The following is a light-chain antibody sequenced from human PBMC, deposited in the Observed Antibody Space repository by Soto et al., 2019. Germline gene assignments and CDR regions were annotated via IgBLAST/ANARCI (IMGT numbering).Light chain of an antibody. CDR3: QSYDSSLSGVV. CDR1: SSNIGAGYD. Sequence: QSVLTQPPSVSGAPGQRVTISCTGSSSNIGAGYDVHWYQQLPETAPKLLIYGNSNRPSGVPDRFSGSKSGTSASLAITGLQAEDEADYYSQSYDSSLSGVVFGGGTKLTVL. V-gene: IGLV1-40*01. J-gene: IGLJ2*01. CDR2: GNS.